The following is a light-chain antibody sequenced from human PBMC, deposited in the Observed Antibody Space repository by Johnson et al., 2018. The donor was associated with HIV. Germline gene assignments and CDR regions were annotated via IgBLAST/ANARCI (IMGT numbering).Light chain of an antibody. Sequence: QSVLTQSPSVSAAPGQKVTISCSGSSSNIGNNYISWYQQFPGTAPKLLIYENNKRPSGIPDRFSGPKSGTSATLDITGLQTGDEADYYCGTWDNSLSTGGVFGTGTKVTVL. CDR2: ENN. CDR1: SSNIGNNY. J-gene: IGLJ1*01. V-gene: IGLV1-51*02. CDR3: GTWDNSLSTGGV.